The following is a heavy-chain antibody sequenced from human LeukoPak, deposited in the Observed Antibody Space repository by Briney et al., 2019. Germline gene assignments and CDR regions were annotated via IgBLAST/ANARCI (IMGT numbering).Heavy chain of an antibody. CDR2: LLDSVNT. CDR1: GGSISSHY. D-gene: IGHD5-18*01. CDR3: ATIKRGSIYGYFDF. Sequence: SETLSLTCTVSGGSISSHYWSRIRQPPGKGLEWIAYLLDSVNTKDNPSLNSRLTLSADTSKNQFPLRLSSVTAADTAVYYCATIKRGSIYGYFDFWGQGIKVTVSS. J-gene: IGHJ4*02. V-gene: IGHV4-59*11.